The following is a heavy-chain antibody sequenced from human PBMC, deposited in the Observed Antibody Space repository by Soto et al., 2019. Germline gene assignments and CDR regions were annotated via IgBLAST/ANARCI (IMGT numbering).Heavy chain of an antibody. CDR1: GGSISSGGYY. V-gene: IGHV4-31*03. J-gene: IGHJ6*02. D-gene: IGHD3-10*01. Sequence: QVQLQESGPGLVKPSQTLSLTCTVSGGSISSGGYYWSWIRQHPGKGLEWIGYIYYSGSTYYNPYLNRRVTLAVDTSKNLSSLKLSSVTAADTAVYYCARAEGVFRVRGGSGDVWGQGTTVTVSS. CDR3: ARAEGVFRVRGGSGDV. CDR2: IYYSGST.